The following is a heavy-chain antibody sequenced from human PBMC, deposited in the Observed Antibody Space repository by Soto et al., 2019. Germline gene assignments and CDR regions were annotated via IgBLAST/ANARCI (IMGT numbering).Heavy chain of an antibody. CDR3: ARVPSP. V-gene: IGHV4-39*07. CDR2: FYHSGST. J-gene: IGHJ5*02. Sequence: PSETLSLTCTVSGGSISSGPYSWGWIRQPPGKGLEWIGTFYHSGSTYYNPSLKSRVTILVDRSKNQFSLKLSSVTAADTAVYYCARVPSPWGQGTLITVSS. CDR1: GGSISSGPYS.